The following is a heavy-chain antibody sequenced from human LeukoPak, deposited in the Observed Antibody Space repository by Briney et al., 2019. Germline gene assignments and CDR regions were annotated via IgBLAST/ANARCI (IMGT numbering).Heavy chain of an antibody. D-gene: IGHD1-26*01. V-gene: IGHV3-66*01. Sequence: PGGSLRLSCAASGFTASSNYMSWVRQAPGKGLEWVSVIYSGGSTYYADSVKGRFTISRDNSKNTLYLQMNSLRAEDTAVYYCARENGGSSDAFDIWGQGTMVTVSS. CDR2: IYSGGST. CDR1: GFTASSNY. J-gene: IGHJ3*02. CDR3: ARENGGSSDAFDI.